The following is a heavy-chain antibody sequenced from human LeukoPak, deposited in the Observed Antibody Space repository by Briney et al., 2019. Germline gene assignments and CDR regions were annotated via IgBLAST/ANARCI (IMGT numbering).Heavy chain of an antibody. CDR1: GYTFTSYG. V-gene: IGHV1-18*01. D-gene: IGHD2-2*01. CDR2: ISAYNGNT. CDR3: ARVDIVVVPAALYYFDY. J-gene: IGHJ4*02. Sequence: ASVKVSCKASGYTFTSYGIGWVRQAPGQGLEWMGWISAYNGNTNYAQKLQGRVTMTTDTSTSTAYMELSRLRSDDTAVYYCARVDIVVVPAALYYFDYWGRGTLVTVSS.